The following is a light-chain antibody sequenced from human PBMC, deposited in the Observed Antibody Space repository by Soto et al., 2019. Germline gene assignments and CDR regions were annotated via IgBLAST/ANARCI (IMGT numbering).Light chain of an antibody. CDR2: GAS. CDR1: RRFIRN. J-gene: IGKJ1*01. CDR3: HQYNNWPPWT. Sequence: EVVVKQSPATLSVSPGERATLSCRASRRFIRNLAWYQQKPGQAPRLLIYGASTRATGIPARFSGSGSETEFTLTISNLQSEDFAVYYCHQYNNWPPWTFGQGTKVDIK. V-gene: IGKV3-15*01.